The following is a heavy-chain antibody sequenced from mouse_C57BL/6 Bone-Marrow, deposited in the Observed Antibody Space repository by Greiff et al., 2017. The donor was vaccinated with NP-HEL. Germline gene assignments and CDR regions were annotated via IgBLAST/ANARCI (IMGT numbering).Heavy chain of an antibody. J-gene: IGHJ4*01. Sequence: QVQLKQSGPGLVAPSPSLSITCTVSGFSLTSYGVHWVRQPPGKGLEWLVVIWSDGSTTYNSALISGLSTSKDNAKSQVILKMNSHQADDTAMYYCARQRNWVDYWGQGTSVTVSS. CDR2: IWSDGST. CDR1: GFSLTSYG. D-gene: IGHD4-1*01. V-gene: IGHV2-6-1*01. CDR3: ARQRNWVDY.